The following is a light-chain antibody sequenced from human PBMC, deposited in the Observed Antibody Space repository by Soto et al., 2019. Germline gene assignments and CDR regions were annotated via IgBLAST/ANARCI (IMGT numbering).Light chain of an antibody. V-gene: IGKV2-28*01. J-gene: IGKJ3*01. CDR1: QSLLHSNGYNY. CDR2: LGS. CDR3: MQALQTPLFT. Sequence: DIVMTQSPLSLPVTPGEPASISCRSSQSLLHSNGYNYLDWYLQQPGQSPQFLIYLGSSRASGVPDRFSGSGSGTDFTLKISRVEAEDVGVYYCMQALQTPLFTFGPGTKVDIK.